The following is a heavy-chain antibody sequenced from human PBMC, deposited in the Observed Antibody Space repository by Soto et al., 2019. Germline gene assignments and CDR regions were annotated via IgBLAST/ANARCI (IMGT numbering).Heavy chain of an antibody. J-gene: IGHJ6*02. CDR1: GYTFTSYD. Sequence: GASVKVSCKASGYTFTSYDINWVRQATGQGLEWMGWMNPNSGNTGYAQKFQGRVTMTRNTSISTAYMELSSLRSEDTAVYYCARATANNYYDSSGYYYGDYYYGMDVWGQGTTVTVSS. D-gene: IGHD3-22*01. V-gene: IGHV1-8*01. CDR3: ARATANNYYDSSGYYYGDYYYGMDV. CDR2: MNPNSGNT.